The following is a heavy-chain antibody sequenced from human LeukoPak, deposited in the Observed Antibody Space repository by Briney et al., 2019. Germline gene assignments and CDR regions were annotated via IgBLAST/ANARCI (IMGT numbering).Heavy chain of an antibody. D-gene: IGHD3-22*01. CDR3: ARDHYDSSGYYESFADY. V-gene: IGHV1-18*01. J-gene: IGHJ4*02. Sequence: ASVKVSCKASGYTFTSYGISWVRQAPGQGLEWMGWISAYNGNTNYAQKLQGRVTMTTDTSTSTAYMELRSLRSDDTAVYYCARDHYDSSGYYESFADYWGQGTLVTVSS. CDR2: ISAYNGNT. CDR1: GYTFTSYG.